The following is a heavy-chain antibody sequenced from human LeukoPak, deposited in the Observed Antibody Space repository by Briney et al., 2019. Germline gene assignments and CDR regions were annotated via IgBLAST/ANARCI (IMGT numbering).Heavy chain of an antibody. J-gene: IGHJ4*02. CDR3: AWGHQEYYYDSSGYYGG. V-gene: IGHV3-30*02. CDR1: GFTFSSYE. CDR2: IRYDGSNK. D-gene: IGHD3-22*01. Sequence: PGGSLRLSCAASGFTFSSYEMNWVRQAPGKGLEWVAFIRYDGSNKYYADSVKGRFTISRDNSKNTLYLQMNSLRAEDTAVYYCAWGHQEYYYDSSGYYGGWGQGTLVTVSS.